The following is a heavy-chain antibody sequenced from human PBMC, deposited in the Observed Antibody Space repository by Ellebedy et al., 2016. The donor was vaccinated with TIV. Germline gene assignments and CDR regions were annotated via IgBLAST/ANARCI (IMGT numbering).Heavy chain of an antibody. Sequence: GGSLRLSCAASGFTFSNFAMHWVRQAPGKGLEWVAVFSYDGSNKYFADSVKGRFTISRDNAKNSLSLQMNSLRAGDTAVYYCARADFYYGVDVWGQGTTVTVSS. V-gene: IGHV3-30-3*01. CDR3: ARADFYYGVDV. J-gene: IGHJ6*02. CDR1: GFTFSNFA. CDR2: FSYDGSNK.